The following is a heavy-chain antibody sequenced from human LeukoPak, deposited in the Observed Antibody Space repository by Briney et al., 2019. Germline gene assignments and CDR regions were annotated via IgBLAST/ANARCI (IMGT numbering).Heavy chain of an antibody. CDR3: AWSYHDAFDI. Sequence: SETLSLTCAVYGGSFSGYYWSWIRQPPGKGLEWIGEINHSGSTNYNPSLKSRVTISVDTSKSQFSLKLSSVTAADTAVYYCAWSYHDAFDIWGQGTMVTVSS. CDR2: INHSGST. J-gene: IGHJ3*02. CDR1: GGSFSGYY. D-gene: IGHD1-26*01. V-gene: IGHV4-34*01.